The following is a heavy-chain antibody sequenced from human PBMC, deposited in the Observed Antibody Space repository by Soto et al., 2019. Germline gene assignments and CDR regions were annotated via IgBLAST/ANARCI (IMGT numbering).Heavy chain of an antibody. CDR1: GYTLTELS. CDR2: FDPEDGET. D-gene: IGHD2-15*01. V-gene: IGHV1-24*01. J-gene: IGHJ5*02. Sequence: GASVKVSCKVSGYTLTELSMHWVRQAPGKGLEWMGGFDPEDGETIYAQKFQGRVTMTEDTSTDTAYMELSSLSSVTAADTAVYYCAREEAVRIERWFDPWGQGALVTVSS. CDR3: AREEAVRIERWFDP.